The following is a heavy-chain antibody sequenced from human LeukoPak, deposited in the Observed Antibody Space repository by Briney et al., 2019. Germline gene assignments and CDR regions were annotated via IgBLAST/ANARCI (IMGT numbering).Heavy chain of an antibody. CDR3: AKPPTYYYDSSGYYAVDY. J-gene: IGHJ4*02. CDR2: ISSSSSTI. CDR1: GFTFSSYS. D-gene: IGHD3-22*01. Sequence: GGSLRLSCAASGFTFSSYSMNWVRQAPGKGLEWVSYISSSSSTIYYADSVKGRFTISRDNSKNTLYLQMNSPRAEDTAVYYCAKPPTYYYDSSGYYAVDYWGQGTLVTVSS. V-gene: IGHV3-48*01.